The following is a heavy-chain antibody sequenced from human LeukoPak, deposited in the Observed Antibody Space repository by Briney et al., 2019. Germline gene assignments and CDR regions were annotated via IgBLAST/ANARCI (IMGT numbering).Heavy chain of an antibody. CDR3: ARGLGRFGELLSGYWFDP. CDR1: GYTFTSYD. D-gene: IGHD3-10*01. CDR2: MNPNSGNT. V-gene: IGHV1-8*01. Sequence: GASVKVSCKASGYTFTSYDINWVRQATGQGLEWMGWMNPNSGNTGYAQKFQGRVTMTRNTSISTAYMELSSLRSEDTAVYYCARGLGRFGELLSGYWFDPWGQGTLVTVSS. J-gene: IGHJ5*02.